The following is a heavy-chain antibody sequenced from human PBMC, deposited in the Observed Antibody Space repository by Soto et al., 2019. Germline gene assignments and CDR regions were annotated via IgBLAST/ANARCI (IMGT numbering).Heavy chain of an antibody. CDR1: GFTFSSYG. CDR2: ISYDGSNK. J-gene: IGHJ3*02. CDR3: GKDPKQWLACGGFDI. V-gene: IGHV3-30*18. D-gene: IGHD6-19*01. Sequence: QVQLVESGGGVVQPGRSLRLSCAASGFTFSSYGMHWVRQAPGKGLEWVAVISYDGSNKYYADSVKGRFTISRDNSKNKQYLQVNSLRAEDKAVYYCGKDPKQWLACGGFDIWGQGTMVTVSS.